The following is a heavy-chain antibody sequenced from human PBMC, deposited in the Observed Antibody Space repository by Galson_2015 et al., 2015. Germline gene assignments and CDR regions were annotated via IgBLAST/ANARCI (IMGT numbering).Heavy chain of an antibody. CDR3: TRHLGIGSGSPEF. CDR1: GFPFSSYT. CDR2: ISGRSTFI. J-gene: IGHJ6*02. D-gene: IGHD7-27*01. Sequence: SLRLSCAASGFPFSSYTMNWVRQAPGKGLQWVSSISGRSTFIFYSDSVKGRFTISRDNAKNSLSLQMNSLRGDDTAVYYCTRHLGIGSGSPEFWGQGTTVTVS. V-gene: IGHV3-21*01.